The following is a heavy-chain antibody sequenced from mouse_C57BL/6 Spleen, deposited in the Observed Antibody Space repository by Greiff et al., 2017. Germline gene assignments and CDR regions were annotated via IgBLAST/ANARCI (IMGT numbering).Heavy chain of an antibody. J-gene: IGHJ4*01. Sequence: QVQLQQPGAELVMPGASVKLSCKASGYTFTSYWMHWVKQRPGQGLEWIGEIDPSDSYTNYNQKFKGKSTLTVDKSSSTAYMQLSSLTSDDSAVYYCARAYGSSYSAMDYWGQGTSVTVSS. CDR1: GYTFTSYW. CDR2: IDPSDSYT. CDR3: ARAYGSSYSAMDY. V-gene: IGHV1-69*01. D-gene: IGHD1-1*01.